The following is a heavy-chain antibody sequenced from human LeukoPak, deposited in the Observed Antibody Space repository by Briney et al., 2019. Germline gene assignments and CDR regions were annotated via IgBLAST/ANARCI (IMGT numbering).Heavy chain of an antibody. CDR3: ARLAQSSSGWYTSIDY. CDR1: GGSISSSTYF. D-gene: IGHD6-19*01. CDR2: IYYSGNT. Sequence: PSETLSLTCTVSGGSISSSTYFWGWTRQPPGKGLEWIGSIYYSGNTYYNPSLKGRVTISVDLSKNQFSLKLSSLTAADTALYYCARLAQSSSGWYTSIDYWGQGTLVTVSS. V-gene: IGHV4-39*01. J-gene: IGHJ4*02.